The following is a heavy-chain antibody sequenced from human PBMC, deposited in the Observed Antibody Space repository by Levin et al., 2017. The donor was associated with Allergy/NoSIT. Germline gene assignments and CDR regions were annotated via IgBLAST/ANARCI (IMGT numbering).Heavy chain of an antibody. V-gene: IGHV3-15*01. CDR3: TTYSNSWYYFDY. D-gene: IGHD6-13*01. J-gene: IGHJ4*02. CDR2: IKSKTDGGTI. CDR1: GFTFSNAW. Sequence: GESLKISCAASGFTFSNAWMSWVRQAPGKGLEWVGRIKSKTDGGTIEYAAPVKGRFTISRDDSKNTLSLQMNSLKTEDTAVYYCTTYSNSWYYFDYWGQGTLVTVSS.